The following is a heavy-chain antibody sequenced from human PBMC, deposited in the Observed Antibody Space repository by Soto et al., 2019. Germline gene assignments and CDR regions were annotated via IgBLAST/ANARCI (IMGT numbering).Heavy chain of an antibody. D-gene: IGHD1-26*01. CDR1: GGSISSGDYY. CDR2: IYYSGST. J-gene: IGHJ4*02. Sequence: QVQLQESGPGLVKPSQTLSLTCTVSGGSISSGDYYWSWIRQPPGKCPEWIGYIYYSGSTYYNPSLKSRVTISVDASKSQFSRKLSSGTAADTAVYYCARVRSYGAPNDFDYWGQGTLVTVSS. V-gene: IGHV4-30-4*01. CDR3: ARVRSYGAPNDFDY.